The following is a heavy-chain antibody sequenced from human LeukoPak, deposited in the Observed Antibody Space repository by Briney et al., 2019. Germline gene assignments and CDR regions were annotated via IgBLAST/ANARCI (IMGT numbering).Heavy chain of an antibody. V-gene: IGHV3-64*01. Sequence: PGGSLRLSRAASGFTFSDYSMHWVRQAPGKGLEYVSAISSNGGSTYYEKSVKGRFTISRDNSKNTLYLQMGSLRAEDAAVYYCAKEPSYYNSSGYYWNAFDIWGQGTMVTVSS. CDR2: ISSNGGST. D-gene: IGHD3-22*01. CDR3: AKEPSYYNSSGYYWNAFDI. CDR1: GFTFSDYS. J-gene: IGHJ3*02.